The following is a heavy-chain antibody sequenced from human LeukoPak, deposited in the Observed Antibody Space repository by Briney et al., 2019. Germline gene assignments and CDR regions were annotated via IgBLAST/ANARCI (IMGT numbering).Heavy chain of an antibody. CDR2: ISSSSSYI. J-gene: IGHJ6*02. V-gene: IGHV3-21*01. CDR1: GFTFSSYS. CDR3: ASGPRLRFLEWSPDYYYYYGMDV. Sequence: PGGSLRLSCAASGFTFSSYSMNWVRQAPGKGLEWVSSISSSSSYIYYTDSVKGRFTISRDNAKNSLYLQMNSLRAEDTAVYYCASGPRLRFLEWSPDYYYYYGMDVWGQGTTVTVSS. D-gene: IGHD3-3*01.